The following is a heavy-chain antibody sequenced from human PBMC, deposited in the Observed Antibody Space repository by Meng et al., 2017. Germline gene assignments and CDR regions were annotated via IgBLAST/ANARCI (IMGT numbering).Heavy chain of an antibody. V-gene: IGHV3-48*03. CDR1: GFTFSSYE. CDR2: ISSSGSTI. Sequence: GESPKIPRQSPGFTFSSYELNWVRQAPGKGLEWVSYISSSGSTIYYADSVKGRFTISRDNAKNPLYLQMNSLRAEDTAVYYCAREPGFTCSSTSCYAFDYWGQGTLVTVSS. J-gene: IGHJ4*02. D-gene: IGHD2-2*01. CDR3: AREPGFTCSSTSCYAFDY.